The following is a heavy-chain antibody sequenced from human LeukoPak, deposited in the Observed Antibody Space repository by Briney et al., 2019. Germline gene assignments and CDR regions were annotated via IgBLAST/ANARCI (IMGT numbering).Heavy chain of an antibody. CDR3: ARENGGDPGGDAFDI. J-gene: IGHJ3*02. Sequence: GRSLRLSCAASGFTFSSYAMHWVRQAPGKGLEWVALISYDGSNKYYADSVKGRFTISRDIARNSLYLQMRSLRAEDTAVYYCARENGGDPGGDAFDIWGQGTMVT. CDR2: ISYDGSNK. V-gene: IGHV3-30*14. D-gene: IGHD2-21*02. CDR1: GFTFSSYA.